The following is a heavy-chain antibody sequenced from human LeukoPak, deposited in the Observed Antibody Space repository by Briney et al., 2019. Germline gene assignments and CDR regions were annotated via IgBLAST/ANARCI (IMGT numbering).Heavy chain of an antibody. CDR1: GGSISSYY. CDR3: ARETYYYDSSGLQH. V-gene: IGHV4-59*01. J-gene: IGHJ1*01. Sequence: SETLSLTCTVSGGSISSYYWSWIRQPPGKGLEWIGYIYYSGSTNYNPSLKSRVTISVDTSKNQFSLKLSSVTAADTAVYYCARETYYYDSSGLQHWGQGTLVTVSS. D-gene: IGHD3-22*01. CDR2: IYYSGST.